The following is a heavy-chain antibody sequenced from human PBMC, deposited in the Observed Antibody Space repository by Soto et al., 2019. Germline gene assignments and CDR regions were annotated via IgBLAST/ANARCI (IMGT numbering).Heavy chain of an antibody. CDR3: AKDSFWVSPHGPAAIYYYYYYMDV. V-gene: IGHV3-30*18. CDR2: ISYDGSNK. CDR1: GFTFSSYG. Sequence: QVQLVESGGGVVQPGRSLRLSCAASGFTFSSYGMHWVRQAPGKGLEWVAVISYDGSNKYYADSVKGRFTISRDNSKNTLYLQMNSLRAEDTAVYYCAKDSFWVSPHGPAAIYYYYYYMDVWGKGTTVTVSS. D-gene: IGHD2-2*01. J-gene: IGHJ6*03.